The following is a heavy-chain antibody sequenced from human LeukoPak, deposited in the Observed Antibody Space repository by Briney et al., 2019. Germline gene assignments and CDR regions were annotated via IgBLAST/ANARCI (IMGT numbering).Heavy chain of an antibody. CDR3: ATRSPNYSSNWYSNYCHY. D-gene: IGHD6-13*01. V-gene: IGHV3-7*05. CDR2: IKQDGSEK. CDR1: GFTFSNYW. Sequence: GGSLRLSCVASGFTFSNYWMTWVRQAPGKGLEWVANIKQDGSEKHFVDSVRGRFTISRDNAKDSLYLQMNSLRAEDTAVYYCATRSPNYSSNWYSNYCHYWGQGPWSPSPQ. J-gene: IGHJ4*02.